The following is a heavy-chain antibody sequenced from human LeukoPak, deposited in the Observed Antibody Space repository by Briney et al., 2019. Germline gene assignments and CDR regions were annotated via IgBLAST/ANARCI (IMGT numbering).Heavy chain of an antibody. CDR3: AKDQCSSTTCYGSPGY. Sequence: GGSLRLSCAASGFTFSSYGMHWVRQAPGKGLEWVAFIPYDGSNKYYGDSVKGRFTIFRDNSKNTLYLQMNSLRAEDTAVYYCAKDQCSSTTCYGSPGYWGQGTLVTVSS. D-gene: IGHD2-2*01. V-gene: IGHV3-30*02. CDR1: GFTFSSYG. J-gene: IGHJ4*02. CDR2: IPYDGSNK.